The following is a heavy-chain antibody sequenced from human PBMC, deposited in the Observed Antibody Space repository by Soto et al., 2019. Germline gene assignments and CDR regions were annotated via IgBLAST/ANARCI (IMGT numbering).Heavy chain of an antibody. D-gene: IGHD3-3*01. CDR3: ARGNYDFWSGYYGPHYYYGVEL. J-gene: IGHJ6*02. CDR2: IYYSGST. V-gene: IGHV4-59*01. Sequence: SETLSLTCTVSGGSISSYYWSWIRQPPGKGLEWIGYIYYSGSTNYNPSLKSRVTISVDTSKNQFSLKLSSVTAADTAVYYCARGNYDFWSGYYGPHYYYGVELWGQGTTVTVPS. CDR1: GGSISSYY.